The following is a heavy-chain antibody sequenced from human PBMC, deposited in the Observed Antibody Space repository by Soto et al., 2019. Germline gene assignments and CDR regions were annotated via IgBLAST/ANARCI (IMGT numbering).Heavy chain of an antibody. CDR2: IDTSGSST. CDR1: GFIFTNFW. CDR3: TKDSWYFDL. V-gene: IGHV3-74*01. J-gene: IGHJ4*02. Sequence: GGSLRLSCEASGFIFTNFWMHWVRQVPGKGLVWVSRIDTSGSSTSYADSVKGRFTISRDNAKNTVSLQMNSLRAEDTGVYYCTKDSWYFDLWSQGYLVTLSS. D-gene: IGHD6-13*01.